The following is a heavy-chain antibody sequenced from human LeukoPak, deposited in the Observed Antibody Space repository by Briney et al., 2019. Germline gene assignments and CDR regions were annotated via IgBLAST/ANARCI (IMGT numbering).Heavy chain of an antibody. CDR3: ARDYYDSSGYLPYSY. Sequence: PGGSLRLSCAASGFTFSSYAMHWVRQAPGKGLEWVAVISYDGSNKYYADSVKGRFTISRDNSKNTLYLQMNSLRAEDTAVYYCARDYYDSSGYLPYSYWGQGTLVTVSS. CDR1: GFTFSSYA. D-gene: IGHD3-22*01. J-gene: IGHJ4*02. V-gene: IGHV3-30*04. CDR2: ISYDGSNK.